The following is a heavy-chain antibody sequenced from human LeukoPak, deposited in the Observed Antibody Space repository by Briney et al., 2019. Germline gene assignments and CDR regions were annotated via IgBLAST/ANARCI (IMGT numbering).Heavy chain of an antibody. CDR3: ARGPPPDFDY. V-gene: IGHV4-4*07. CDR1: GGSVTTYY. Sequence: SETLSLTCTVSGGSVTTYYWSWIRQPAGQGLEWIGRIHPSGSTNYNPSLKSRVTLSVDTSKNQFSLKLSSVTAADTAVYYCARGPPPDFDYWGRGTLVTVSS. CDR2: IHPSGST. J-gene: IGHJ4*02.